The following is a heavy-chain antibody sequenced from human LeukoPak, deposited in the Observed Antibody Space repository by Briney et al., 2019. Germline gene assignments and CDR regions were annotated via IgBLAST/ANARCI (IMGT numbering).Heavy chain of an antibody. J-gene: IGHJ4*02. CDR3: ARFSDYGDYGGFDY. Sequence: SVKVSCKASGGTFSSYAISWVRQAPGQGREGMGGISPIFGTANYAQKFQGRVTITTDESTSPAYMELSSLRSEDTAVYYCARFSDYGDYGGFDYWGQGTLVTVSS. D-gene: IGHD4-17*01. CDR2: ISPIFGTA. CDR1: GGTFSSYA. V-gene: IGHV1-69*05.